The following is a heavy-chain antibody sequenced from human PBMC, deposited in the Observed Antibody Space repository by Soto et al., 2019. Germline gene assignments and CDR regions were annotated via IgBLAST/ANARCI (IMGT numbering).Heavy chain of an antibody. CDR3: AKDSPVRRGNWFDP. V-gene: IGHV3-30*18. CDR2: ISYDGSNK. Sequence: QVQLVESGGGVVQPGRSLRLSCAASGFTFSSYGMHWVRQAPGKGLEWVAVISYDGSNKYYADSVKGRFTISRDNSKNTLYLQMNSLRAEDTAVYYCAKDSPVRRGNWFDPWGQGTLVTVSS. D-gene: IGHD3-10*01. CDR1: GFTFSSYG. J-gene: IGHJ5*02.